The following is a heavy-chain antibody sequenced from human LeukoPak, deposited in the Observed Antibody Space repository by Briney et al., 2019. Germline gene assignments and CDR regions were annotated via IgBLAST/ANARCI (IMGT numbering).Heavy chain of an antibody. J-gene: IGHJ3*02. CDR2: TYYRSKWYN. CDR1: GDSVSSNSAA. D-gene: IGHD3-10*01. Sequence: SQTLSLTCAISGDSVSSNSAAWNWIRQSPSRGLEWLARTYYRSKWYNDYAVSVKSRITINPDTSKNQFSLQLNSVTPEDTAVYYCARSLQPKFGELIPTDAFDIWGQGTMVTVSS. V-gene: IGHV6-1*01. CDR3: ARSLQPKFGELIPTDAFDI.